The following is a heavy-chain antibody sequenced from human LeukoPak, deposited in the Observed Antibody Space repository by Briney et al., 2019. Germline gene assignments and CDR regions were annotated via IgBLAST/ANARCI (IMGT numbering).Heavy chain of an antibody. CDR1: GFTFSSYS. CDR3: ARDVNGVAGLEGIFDY. Sequence: RTGGSLRLSCAASGFTFSSYSMNWVRQAPGKGLEWVSYVSSSSSTIYYADSVKGRFTISRDNAKNSLYLQMNSLRAEDTAVYYCARDVNGVAGLEGIFDYWGQGTLVTVSS. V-gene: IGHV3-48*04. D-gene: IGHD6-19*01. CDR2: VSSSSSTI. J-gene: IGHJ4*02.